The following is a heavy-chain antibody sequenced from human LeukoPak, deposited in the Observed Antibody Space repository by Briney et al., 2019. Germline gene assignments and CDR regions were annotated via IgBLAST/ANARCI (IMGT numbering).Heavy chain of an antibody. CDR3: ARTGSTVTMLYPFDH. Sequence: SETLSLTSTVSGGSISSSSHYWGWIRQPPGKGLEWIGYIYYSGSTNYNPSLKSRVSISVDTSKNRFSLKLSSVTAADTAVYYCARTGSTVTMLYPFDHWGQGTLVTVSS. V-gene: IGHV4-61*05. D-gene: IGHD4-17*01. CDR1: GGSISSSSHY. CDR2: IYYSGST. J-gene: IGHJ4*02.